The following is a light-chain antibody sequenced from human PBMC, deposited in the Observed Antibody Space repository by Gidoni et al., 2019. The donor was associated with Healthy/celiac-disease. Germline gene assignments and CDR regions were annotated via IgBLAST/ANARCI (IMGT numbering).Light chain of an antibody. CDR1: QSLLPSNGYSY. Sequence: DIVMTHPPLSRLVTPGEPASIPCRSSQSLLPSNGYSYLDWYLQKPGQSPQLLIYSGSNRASGVPDRFSGSGSGTDFTLKISRVEAEDVGVYYCMQALQTPCTFGQGTKLEIK. J-gene: IGKJ2*02. V-gene: IGKV2-28*01. CDR3: MQALQTPCT. CDR2: SGS.